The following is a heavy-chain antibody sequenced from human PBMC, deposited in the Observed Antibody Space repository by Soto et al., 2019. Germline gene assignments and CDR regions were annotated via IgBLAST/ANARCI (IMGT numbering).Heavy chain of an antibody. Sequence: QVQLQESGPGLVESSGTLSLTCEVSSGSISSGNWWSWVRQPPGKGLEWIGEIYYTGATNYNPSLKSRVTMTIDKSKDQFSLNLRSATAADTAVYYCARVFSSGSGWMYYFDFWGQGILVCVSS. V-gene: IGHV4-4*02. CDR3: ARVFSSGSGWMYYFDF. CDR1: SGSISSGNW. J-gene: IGHJ4*02. D-gene: IGHD6-25*01. CDR2: IYYTGAT.